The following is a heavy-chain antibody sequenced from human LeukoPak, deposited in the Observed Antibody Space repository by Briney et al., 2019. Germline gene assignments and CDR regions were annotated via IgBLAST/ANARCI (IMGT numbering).Heavy chain of an antibody. CDR3: AKDLRYYDSSGGFDY. CDR2: IGWNSGSI. V-gene: IGHV3-9*01. J-gene: IGHJ4*02. CDR1: GFTFDDYA. D-gene: IGHD3-22*01. Sequence: GGSLRLSCAAPGFTFDDYAMHWVRQAPGKGLEWVSGIGWNSGSIGYVDSVKGRVTISRDNAKNSLYLQMNSLRAEDTALYYCAKDLRYYDSSGGFDYWGQGTLVTVSS.